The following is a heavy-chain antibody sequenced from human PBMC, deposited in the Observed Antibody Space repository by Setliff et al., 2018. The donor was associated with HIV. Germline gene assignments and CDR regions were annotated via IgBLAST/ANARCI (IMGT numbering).Heavy chain of an antibody. CDR2: IYYSGST. Sequence: PSETLSLTCAVYGGSFSGYYWSWIRQSPGKGLEWIGSIYYSGSTNYNPSLKSRVAISVDTSKNQFSLKLSSVTAADTAVYYCARDGGGSSWYRESAFDIWGQGTMVTVSS. D-gene: IGHD6-13*01. CDR1: GGSFSGYY. V-gene: IGHV4-59*01. CDR3: ARDGGGSSWYRESAFDI. J-gene: IGHJ3*02.